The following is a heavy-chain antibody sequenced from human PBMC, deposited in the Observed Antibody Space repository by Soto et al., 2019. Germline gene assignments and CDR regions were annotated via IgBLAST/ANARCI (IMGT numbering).Heavy chain of an antibody. J-gene: IGHJ4*02. D-gene: IGHD5-12*01. V-gene: IGHV3-7*01. CDR1: GFTFITYW. CDR3: ASQRRDGYFGDY. Sequence: LRLSCVGSGFTFITYWMTWVRQAPGKGLEWVANIKQDGSEKHYVDSVKGRFTISRDNPKNSLYLQMNSLRAEDTAVYYCASQRRDGYFGDYWGQGTLVTVSS. CDR2: IKQDGSEK.